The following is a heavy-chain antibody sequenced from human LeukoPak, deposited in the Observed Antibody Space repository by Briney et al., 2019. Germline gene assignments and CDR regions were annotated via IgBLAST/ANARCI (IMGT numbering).Heavy chain of an antibody. Sequence: SETLSLTCTVSGYSISSGYYWGWIRQPPGKGLEWIGEINHSGSTNYNPSLKSRVTISVDTSKNQFSLKLSSVTAADTAVYYCARRISGWRLLYFDYWGQGTLVTVSS. CDR3: ARRISGWRLLYFDY. CDR1: GYSISSGYY. J-gene: IGHJ4*02. CDR2: INHSGST. V-gene: IGHV4-38-2*02. D-gene: IGHD6-19*01.